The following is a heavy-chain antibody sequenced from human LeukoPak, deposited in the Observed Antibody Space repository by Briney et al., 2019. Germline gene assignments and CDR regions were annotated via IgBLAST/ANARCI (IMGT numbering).Heavy chain of an antibody. Sequence: PSETLSLTCAVYGGSFSGYYWSWIRQPPGQGREWIGEINHSGSTNSNTSLKSRVTISVATSNNHFTLQMSSVTAADTAEYYCARGDIMVRGLLIRYWGQRTLVTVSS. J-gene: IGHJ4*02. CDR1: GGSFSGYY. CDR2: INHSGST. V-gene: IGHV4-34*01. CDR3: ARGDIMVRGLLIRY. D-gene: IGHD3-10*01.